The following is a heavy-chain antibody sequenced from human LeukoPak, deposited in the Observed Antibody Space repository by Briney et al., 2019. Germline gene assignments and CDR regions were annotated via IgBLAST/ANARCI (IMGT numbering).Heavy chain of an antibody. V-gene: IGHV3-21*01. CDR1: GFTFSSYS. D-gene: IGHD3-3*01. J-gene: IGHJ4*02. CDR3: ARQGITIFGVVNDY. Sequence: GGSLRLSCAASGFTFSSYSMNWVRQAPGKELEWVSSISSSSSSYIYYADSVKGRFTISRDNAKNSLYLQMNSLRAEDTAVYYCARQGITIFGVVNDYWGQGTLVTVSS. CDR2: ISSSSSSYI.